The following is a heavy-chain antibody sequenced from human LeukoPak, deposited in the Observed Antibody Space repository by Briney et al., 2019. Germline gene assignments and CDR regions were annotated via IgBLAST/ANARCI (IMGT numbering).Heavy chain of an antibody. D-gene: IGHD3-10*01. J-gene: IGHJ4*02. CDR2: FYARGNT. V-gene: IGHV4-4*07. Sequence: SETLSLTCNVSGGSISNYYWNWIRQPAGKGLEWIGRFYARGNTNYNPSLKSRVTMSVDTSKNQFSLKLSSVTAADTAVYYCTGNYYGSGSYADFDYWGQGTLVTVSS. CDR3: TGNYYGSGSYADFDY. CDR1: GGSISNYY.